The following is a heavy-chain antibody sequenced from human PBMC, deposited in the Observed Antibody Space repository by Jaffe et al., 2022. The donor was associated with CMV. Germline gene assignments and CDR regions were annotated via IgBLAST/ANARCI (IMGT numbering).Heavy chain of an antibody. CDR3: ARDGSAVASYDWFDP. CDR2: INAGNGNT. J-gene: IGHJ5*02. Sequence: QVQLVQSGAEVKKPGASVKVSCKASGYTFTSYAMHWVRQAPGQRLEWMGWINAGNGNTKYSQKFQGRVTITRDTSASTAYMELSSLRSEDTAVYYCARDGSAVASYDWFDPWGQGTLVTVSS. V-gene: IGHV1-3*01. CDR1: GYTFTSYA. D-gene: IGHD6-19*01.